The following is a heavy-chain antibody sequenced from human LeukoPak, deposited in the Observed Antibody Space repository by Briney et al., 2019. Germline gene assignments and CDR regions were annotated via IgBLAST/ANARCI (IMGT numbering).Heavy chain of an antibody. J-gene: IGHJ4*02. D-gene: IGHD3-10*01. CDR2: ISHSGST. CDR3: ARLSTLTMVRGVYNKNFDY. V-gene: IGHV4-4*02. Sequence: SGTLSLTCAVSGDSISSSNWWSWVRQPPGKGLEWIGEISHSGSTNYNPSLKSRVTISVDKSKNQFSLKLSSVTAADTAVYYCARLSTLTMVRGVYNKNFDYWGQGTLVTVSS. CDR1: GDSISSSNW.